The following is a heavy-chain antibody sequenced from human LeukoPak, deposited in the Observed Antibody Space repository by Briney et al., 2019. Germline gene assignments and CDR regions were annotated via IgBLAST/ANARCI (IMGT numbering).Heavy chain of an antibody. V-gene: IGHV4-31*03. Sequence: SETPSLTCTVSGGSISSGGYYWSWIRQHPGKGLEWIGYIYYSGSTYYNPSLKSRVTISVDTSKNQFSLKLSSVTAADTAVYYCARDVGYYGSGSYSDYWGQGTLVTVSS. CDR1: GGSISSGGYY. J-gene: IGHJ4*02. D-gene: IGHD3-10*01. CDR3: ARDVGYYGSGSYSDY. CDR2: IYYSGST.